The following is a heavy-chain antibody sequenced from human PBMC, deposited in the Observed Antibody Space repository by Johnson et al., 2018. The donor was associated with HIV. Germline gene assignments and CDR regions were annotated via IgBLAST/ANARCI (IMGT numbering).Heavy chain of an antibody. Sequence: VQLVESGGGLVQPGGSLRLSCAASGFTFSSYAMSWVRQAPGKGLEWVSAISGSGGSPYYADSVKGRLPISRDNSKNTPYLQMNSLRAEDTAVYYCAKDVGMGATYINVRCAFDIWGQGTMVTVSS. CDR2: ISGSGGSP. CDR3: AKDVGMGATYINVRCAFDI. D-gene: IGHD1-26*01. J-gene: IGHJ3*02. V-gene: IGHV3-23*04. CDR1: GFTFSSYA.